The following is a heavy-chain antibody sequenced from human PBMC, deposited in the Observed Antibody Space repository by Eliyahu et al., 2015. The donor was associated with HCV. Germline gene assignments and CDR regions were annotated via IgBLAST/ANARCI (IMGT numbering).Heavy chain of an antibody. Sequence: QVHLVESGGGXVQPGXXLRLXCEAXGFTFWSYGIXWVRQPPGKGLEWVAVVXPDGSLQYYADSVKGRFTISRDNSKNTMYMQMDSLRVEDTAMYYCVVATGHPSCLQHWGQGTPVTVSS. V-gene: IGHV3-30*03. CDR3: VVATGHPSCLQH. J-gene: IGHJ1*01. D-gene: IGHD2-15*01. CDR2: VXPDGSLQ. CDR1: GFTFWSYG.